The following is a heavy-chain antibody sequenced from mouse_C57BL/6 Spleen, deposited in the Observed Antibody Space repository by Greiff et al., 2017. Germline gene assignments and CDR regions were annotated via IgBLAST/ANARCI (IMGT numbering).Heavy chain of an antibody. Sequence: VQLKESGGGLVKPGGSLKLSCAASGFTFSDYGMHWVRQAPEKGLEWVAYISSGSSTIYYADTVKGRFTISRDNAKNTLFLQLTSLRSEDTAMYYCANGDYWGQGTTLTVSS. V-gene: IGHV5-17*01. CDR3: ANGDY. CDR2: ISSGSSTI. CDR1: GFTFSDYG. J-gene: IGHJ2*01.